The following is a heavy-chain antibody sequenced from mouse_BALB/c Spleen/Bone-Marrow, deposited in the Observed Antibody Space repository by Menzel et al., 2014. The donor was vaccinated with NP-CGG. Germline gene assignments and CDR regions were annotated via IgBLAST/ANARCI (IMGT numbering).Heavy chain of an antibody. D-gene: IGHD2-1*01. CDR1: GFTFSNYG. Sequence: EAQGVESGGGLVQPGGSLKLSCAASGFTFSNYGMSWVRQTPDKRLELVATINSNGGSTYYPDSVKGRFTISRDTAKNTLYPQMSSLKSEETAMYYCVRGNYGNYVDYFDFWGQGATLTVSS. CDR3: VRGNYGNYVDYFDF. J-gene: IGHJ2*01. V-gene: IGHV5-6-3*01. CDR2: INSNGGST.